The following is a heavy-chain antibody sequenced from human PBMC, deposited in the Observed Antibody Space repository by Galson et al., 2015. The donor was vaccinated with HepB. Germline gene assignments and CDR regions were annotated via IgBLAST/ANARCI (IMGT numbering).Heavy chain of an antibody. CDR2: ISYDGSNK. D-gene: IGHD3-10*01. CDR3: ARDQGGSGSGSPGGYDY. Sequence: SLRLSCAASGFTFSSYAMHWVRQAPGKGLEWVAVISYDGSNKYYADSVRGRFTISRDNSKNTLYLQMNSLRSEDTAVYYCARDQGGSGSGSPGGYDYWGQGTLVTVSS. CDR1: GFTFSSYA. V-gene: IGHV3-30-3*01. J-gene: IGHJ4*02.